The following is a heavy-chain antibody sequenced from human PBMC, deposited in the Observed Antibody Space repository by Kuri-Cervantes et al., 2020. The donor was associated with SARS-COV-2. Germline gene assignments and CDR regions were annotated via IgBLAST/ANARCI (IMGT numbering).Heavy chain of an antibody. CDR3: ARDTPSGPTTPGI. J-gene: IGHJ3*02. CDR2: IIPILGIA. Sequence: SVKVSCKASGGTFSSYAISWVRQAPGQGLEWMGRIIPILGIANYAQKFQGRVTITADKSTSTAYMELSSLRSEDTAVYYCARDTPSGPTTPGIWGQGTMVTRLL. CDR1: GGTFSSYA. D-gene: IGHD3-10*01. V-gene: IGHV1-69*04.